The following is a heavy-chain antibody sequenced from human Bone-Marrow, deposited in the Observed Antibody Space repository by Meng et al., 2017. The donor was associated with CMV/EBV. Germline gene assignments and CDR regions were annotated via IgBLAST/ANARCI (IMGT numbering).Heavy chain of an antibody. Sequence: GGSLRLSCAASGFTFSSYAMSWVRQAPGKGLEWVSVIYSGGSSTYYADSVKGRFTISRDNSKNTLYLQMNSLRAEDTAVYYCAQSGHYFVSDYWGQGTLVTVSS. CDR1: GFTFSSYA. D-gene: IGHD3-3*01. V-gene: IGHV3-23*03. CDR2: IYSGGSST. CDR3: AQSGHYFVSDY. J-gene: IGHJ4*02.